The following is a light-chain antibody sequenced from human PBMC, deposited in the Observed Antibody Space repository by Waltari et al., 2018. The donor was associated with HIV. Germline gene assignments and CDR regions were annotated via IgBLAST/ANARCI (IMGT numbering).Light chain of an antibody. CDR2: KDR. J-gene: IGLJ2*01. CDR1: ALPNRY. Sequence: SYELTPPPSMSVSPGQTARITCFGDALPNRYAYWYQQRPGQAPVLVIYKDRERPSGIPERFSGSNSGTTVTLIISGVQPEDEADYYCQSADRSGSHVVFGGGTKVTV. V-gene: IGLV3-25*03. CDR3: QSADRSGSHVV.